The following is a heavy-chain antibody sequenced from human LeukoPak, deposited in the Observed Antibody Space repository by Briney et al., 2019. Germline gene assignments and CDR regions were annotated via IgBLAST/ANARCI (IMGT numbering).Heavy chain of an antibody. CDR2: ISAYNGNT. D-gene: IGHD6-19*01. V-gene: IGHV1-18*01. Sequence: ASVKVSCKASGYTFTSYGISWVRQAPGQGLEWMGWISAYNGNTNYAQKLQGRVTMTTDTSTSTAYMELRSLRSDDTAVYYCARLKYSSGWYYFDYWGQGTLVTVSS. CDR3: ARLKYSSGWYYFDY. CDR1: GYTFTSYG. J-gene: IGHJ4*02.